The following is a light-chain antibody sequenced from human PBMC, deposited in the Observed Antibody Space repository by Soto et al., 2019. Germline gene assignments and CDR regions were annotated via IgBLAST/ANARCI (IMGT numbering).Light chain of an antibody. V-gene: IGKV1-8*01. J-gene: IGKJ2*01. CDR1: HVVSNY. Sequence: AIRMTQSPSSLSASIGDRVTITCRACHVVSNYLAWYQQKPGKAPKALIYAASFLQSGVPSRFSGSGSGTDFSLTISFLQSEDFAAYYCQHYYSYPYTFGQGTTLQ. CDR3: QHYYSYPYT. CDR2: AAS.